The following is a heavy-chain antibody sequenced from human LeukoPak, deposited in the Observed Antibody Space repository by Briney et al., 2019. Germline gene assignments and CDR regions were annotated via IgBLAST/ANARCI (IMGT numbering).Heavy chain of an antibody. V-gene: IGHV1-2*02. CDR3: ARDPWAGRLEATLPDY. Sequence: ASVKVSCKASGYTFTGYYMHWVRQAPGQGLEWMGWTNPNSGGTNYAQKFQGRVTMTRDTSISTAYMELSRLRSDDTAVYYCARDPWAGRLEATLPDYWGQGTLVTVSS. CDR2: TNPNSGGT. D-gene: IGHD1-26*01. J-gene: IGHJ4*02. CDR1: GYTFTGYY.